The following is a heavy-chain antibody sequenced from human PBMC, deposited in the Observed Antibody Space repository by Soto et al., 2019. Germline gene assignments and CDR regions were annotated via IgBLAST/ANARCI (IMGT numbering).Heavy chain of an antibody. D-gene: IGHD6-13*01. V-gene: IGHV1-46*01. CDR1: GYTFTSYY. CDR3: ARDPSIAAAGRLGVY. J-gene: IGHJ4*02. Sequence: GTSVKLSCKASGYTFTSYYMHWVRQAPRQGLEWMGIINPSGGSTSYAQKFQGRVTMTRDTSTSTVYMELSSLRSEDTAVYYCARDPSIAAAGRLGVYWGQGTLVTVSS. CDR2: INPSGGST.